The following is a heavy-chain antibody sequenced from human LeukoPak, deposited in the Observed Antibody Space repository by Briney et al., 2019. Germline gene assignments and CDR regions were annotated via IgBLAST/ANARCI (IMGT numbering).Heavy chain of an antibody. D-gene: IGHD4-17*01. J-gene: IGHJ6*02. CDR1: GFTFSSYE. CDR2: ISSSGSTI. V-gene: IGHV3-48*03. CDR3: ARDMTTVTTPGSDYYYGMDV. Sequence: GGALRLSCAASGFTFSSYEMNWVHQAPGKGLEWVSDISSSGSTIYYADSVKGRFTISRDNAKNSLYLQMNSLRAEDTAVYYCARDMTTVTTPGSDYYYGMDVWGQGTTVTVSS.